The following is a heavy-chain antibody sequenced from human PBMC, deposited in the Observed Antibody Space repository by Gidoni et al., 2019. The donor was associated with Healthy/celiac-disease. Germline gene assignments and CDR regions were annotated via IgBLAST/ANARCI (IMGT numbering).Heavy chain of an antibody. Sequence: EVQLLESGGGLVQPGGSLRLACAAAGFTFSSYARSWVRRAPGKGLGWGSAIRGSGGRTYYADSVKCRFTISRDNSKNTLYLQMNSLRAEDTAVYYCAKDGRWWHDAFDIWGQGTMVTVSS. V-gene: IGHV3-23*01. J-gene: IGHJ3*02. CDR3: AKDGRWWHDAFDI. D-gene: IGHD2-15*01. CDR2: IRGSGGRT. CDR1: GFTFSSYA.